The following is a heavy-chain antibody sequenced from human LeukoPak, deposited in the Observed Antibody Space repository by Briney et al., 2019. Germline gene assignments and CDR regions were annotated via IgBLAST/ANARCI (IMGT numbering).Heavy chain of an antibody. Sequence: GALRLSCAASGFDFSSNWMHWVRHAPGQGLVWVSRINGDASSTAYADSVKGRFTISRDNAKNTLYLQMTSLRAEDTAVYYCARGSYYFNYWGQGTLVTAS. CDR1: GFDFSSNW. J-gene: IGHJ4*02. CDR2: INGDASST. CDR3: ARGSYYFNY. V-gene: IGHV3-74*01.